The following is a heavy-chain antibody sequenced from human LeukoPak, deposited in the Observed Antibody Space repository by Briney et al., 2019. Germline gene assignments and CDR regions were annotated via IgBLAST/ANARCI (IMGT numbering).Heavy chain of an antibody. D-gene: IGHD2-21*02. CDR1: GFTFSSYA. Sequence: GGSLRLSCAASGFTFSSYAMSWVRQAPGKGLEWVANIKQDGSEIYYLDSVKGRFTISRDNAKTSLYLQMNSLRAEDTAVYYCARDRTVTAGIDYWGQGTLVTVSS. CDR3: ARDRTVTAGIDY. J-gene: IGHJ4*02. CDR2: IKQDGSEI. V-gene: IGHV3-7*01.